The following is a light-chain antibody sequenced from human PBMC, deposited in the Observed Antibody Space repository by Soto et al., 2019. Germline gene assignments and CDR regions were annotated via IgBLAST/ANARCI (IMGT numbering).Light chain of an antibody. CDR1: GSDVGGYNY. J-gene: IGLJ3*02. CDR3: SSYRISNTLEV. CDR2: EVS. Sequence: QSALTQPASVSGSPGQSITISCTGTGSDVGGYNYVSWYQQHPGKAPKLMIYEVSNRPSGVSNRFSGSKSGNTASLTISGLQAEDEADYYCSSYRISNTLEVFGGGTQLTVL. V-gene: IGLV2-14*01.